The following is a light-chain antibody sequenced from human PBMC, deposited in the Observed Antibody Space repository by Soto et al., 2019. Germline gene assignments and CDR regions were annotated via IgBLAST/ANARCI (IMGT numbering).Light chain of an antibody. CDR2: GAS. CDR1: QSVSSSY. Sequence: EIVLTQSPGTLSLSPGERATLSCRASQSVSSSYLAWYQQKPGQAPRLIIYGASSRSTGIPDRFSGSGSGTDFTPTIRRMEPEHFEVYYCKQYVSTFGGGTKGDIK. V-gene: IGKV3-20*01. J-gene: IGKJ4*02. CDR3: KQYVST.